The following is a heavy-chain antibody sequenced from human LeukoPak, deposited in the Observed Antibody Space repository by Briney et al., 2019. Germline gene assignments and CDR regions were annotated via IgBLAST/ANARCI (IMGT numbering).Heavy chain of an antibody. CDR3: ARDKRDCSSTSCYNWFDP. CDR1: GFTVGSNY. V-gene: IGHV3-11*04. Sequence: GGSLRLSCAASGFTVGSNYMNWVRQAPGKGLEWVSYISSSGSTIYYADSVKGRFTISRDNAKNSLYLQMNSLRAEDTAVYYCARDKRDCSSTSCYNWFDPWGQGTLVTVSS. D-gene: IGHD2-2*01. J-gene: IGHJ5*02. CDR2: ISSSGSTI.